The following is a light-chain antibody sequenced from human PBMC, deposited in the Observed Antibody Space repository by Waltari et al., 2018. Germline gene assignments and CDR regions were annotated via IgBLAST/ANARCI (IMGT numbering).Light chain of an antibody. Sequence: QSVLTQPPSASGTPGQRVIISCSGGSSNIGSDTVNWYQQLPGAAPKLLIYSNNQRPSGGPDRFSGSKSGTSASLAISGLQSEDEADYYCAAWDDRLKGLFGGGTRLTVL. J-gene: IGLJ3*02. CDR2: SNN. CDR1: SSNIGSDT. CDR3: AAWDDRLKGL. V-gene: IGLV1-44*01.